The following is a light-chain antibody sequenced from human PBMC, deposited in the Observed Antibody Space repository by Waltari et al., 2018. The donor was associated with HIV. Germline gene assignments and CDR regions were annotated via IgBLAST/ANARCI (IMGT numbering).Light chain of an antibody. CDR2: EDD. V-gene: IGLV6-57*01. CDR3: QSYDTSHHVVV. J-gene: IGLJ2*01. CDR1: SGSIASNH. Sequence: NFMLTQPHSVSGSPGKTIRISCTRNSGSIASNHLQWYRQRPGSSPVTLIYEDDQRPSGVPGRFSGSIDSSSNSASLTISGLTGEDEADYYCQSYDTSHHVVVFGAGTKVTVV.